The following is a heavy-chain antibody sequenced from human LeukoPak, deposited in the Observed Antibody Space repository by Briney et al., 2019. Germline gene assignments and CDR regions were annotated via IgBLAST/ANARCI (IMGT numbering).Heavy chain of an antibody. Sequence: GASVRVSCKASGYTFTSYGISWVRQAPGRGLEWMGWISAHSNNTNYAQKFQGRVTMTTDTSTSTAYMELRSLTSDDTGVYYCARDVGSYSRNLYYFDYWGQGTLVTVSS. CDR3: ARDVGSYSRNLYYFDY. J-gene: IGHJ4*02. CDR1: GYTFTSYG. V-gene: IGHV1-18*01. CDR2: ISAHSNNT. D-gene: IGHD5-18*01.